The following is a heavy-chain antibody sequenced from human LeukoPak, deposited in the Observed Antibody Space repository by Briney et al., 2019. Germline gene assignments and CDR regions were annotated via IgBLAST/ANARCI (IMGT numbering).Heavy chain of an antibody. CDR3: ARHADYYESTSYFWDY. Sequence: SETLSLTCTVSRYSVSSGYYWGWIRQPPGQGLEWIGSIYRSGSTYYNSSLKSRVTISVDTSKNQFSLKMISVTAADTAVYYCARHADYYESTSYFWDYWGQGTLVTVSS. CDR1: RYSVSSGYY. D-gene: IGHD3-22*01. CDR2: IYRSGST. V-gene: IGHV4-38-2*02. J-gene: IGHJ4*02.